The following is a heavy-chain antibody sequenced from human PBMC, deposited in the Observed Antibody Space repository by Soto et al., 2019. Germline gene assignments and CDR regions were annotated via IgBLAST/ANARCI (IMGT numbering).Heavy chain of an antibody. Sequence: PGESLKISCKGSGYSITNYWIGWVRQMPGKGLEWMGIIYPGDSDTTYSPSFQGQVTISVDKSISTAYLQWTSLKASDTAMYYCARGIVVVNVTNAFDIWGQGTTVTVSS. D-gene: IGHD2-21*01. J-gene: IGHJ3*02. V-gene: IGHV5-51*01. CDR1: GYSITNYW. CDR3: ARGIVVVNVTNAFDI. CDR2: IYPGDSDT.